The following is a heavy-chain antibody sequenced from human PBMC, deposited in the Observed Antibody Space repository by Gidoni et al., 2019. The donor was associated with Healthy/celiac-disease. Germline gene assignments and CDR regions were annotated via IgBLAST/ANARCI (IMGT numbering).Heavy chain of an antibody. V-gene: IGHV4-39*01. CDR3: ARQALRFLEWSYNWFDP. D-gene: IGHD3-3*01. CDR2: IYYSGST. J-gene: IGHJ5*02. CDR1: GGSISSSSYY. Sequence: QLQLQESGPGLVKPSETLSLTCTVSGGSISSSSYYWGWIRQPPGKGLEWLGSIYYSGSTYYNPSLKSRVTISVDTSKNQFSLKLSSVTAADTAVYYCARQALRFLEWSYNWFDPWGQGTLVTVSS.